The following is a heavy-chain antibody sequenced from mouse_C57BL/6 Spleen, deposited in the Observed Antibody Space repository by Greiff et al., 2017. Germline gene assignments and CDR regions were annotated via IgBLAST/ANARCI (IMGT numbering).Heavy chain of an antibody. CDR2: IYPGDGDT. CDR1: GYAFSSSW. J-gene: IGHJ2*01. CDR3: ARSHYYGRDY. D-gene: IGHD1-1*01. V-gene: IGHV1-82*01. Sequence: QVQLQQSGPELVKPGASVKIPCKASGYAFSSSWMNWVKQRPGKGLEWIGRIYPGDGDTNYNGKFKGKATLTADKSSSTAYMQLSSLTSEDSAVYFCARSHYYGRDYWGQGTTLTVSS.